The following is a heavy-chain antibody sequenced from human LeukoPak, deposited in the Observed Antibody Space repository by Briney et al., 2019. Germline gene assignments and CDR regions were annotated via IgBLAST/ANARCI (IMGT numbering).Heavy chain of an antibody. D-gene: IGHD4-17*01. CDR3: ASLTTVTQGNFDY. Sequence: SETLSLTCAVYGGSFSGYYWSWMRQPPGKGLEWIGEINHSGSTNYNPSFKSRVSISVDTSKNQFSLKLSSVTAADTAVYYCASLTTVTQGNFDYWGQGTLVTVSS. CDR2: INHSGST. CDR1: GGSFSGYY. J-gene: IGHJ4*02. V-gene: IGHV4-34*01.